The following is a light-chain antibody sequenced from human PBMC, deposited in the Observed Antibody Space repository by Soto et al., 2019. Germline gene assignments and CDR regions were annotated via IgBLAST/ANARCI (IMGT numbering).Light chain of an antibody. CDR2: GNS. V-gene: IGLV1-40*01. J-gene: IGLJ1*01. CDR1: SSNIGAGYV. CDR3: HSYDSRLSGYV. Sequence: QSVLTQPPSVSGAPGQRVTISCTGSSSNIGAGYVVHWYQQLPGTAPKLLIYGNSNRPSGVPDRFSGSRSGTSASLAITGLQTEDAAVYYCHSYDSRLSGYVFGAGTKVTVL.